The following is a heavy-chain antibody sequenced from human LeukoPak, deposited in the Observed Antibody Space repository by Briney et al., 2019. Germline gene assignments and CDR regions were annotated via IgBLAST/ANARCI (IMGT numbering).Heavy chain of an antibody. Sequence: PGGSLRLSYAASGFTFSNYAMSWVRQAPGGGLEWVSAISGSGGNTYYADSVKGRFTISRDNSKNTLYLQMNSLRAEDTAVYYCAKAGVSFPPRTFDYWGQGTLVTVSS. CDR3: AKAGVSFPPRTFDY. CDR1: GFTFSNYA. CDR2: ISGSGGNT. J-gene: IGHJ4*02. D-gene: IGHD1-7*01. V-gene: IGHV3-23*01.